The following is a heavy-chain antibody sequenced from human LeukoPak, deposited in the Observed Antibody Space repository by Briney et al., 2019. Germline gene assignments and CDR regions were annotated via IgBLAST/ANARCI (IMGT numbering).Heavy chain of an antibody. CDR2: IYYSGST. Sequence: SQTLSLTCTVSGGSISSGGYYWSWIRQHPGKGLEWIGYIYYSGSTYYNPSLKSRVTISVDTSKNQFSLKLSSVTAADTAVYYCATTIRFLEWSDWFDPWGQGTLVTVSS. CDR3: ATTIRFLEWSDWFDP. CDR1: GGSISSGGYY. V-gene: IGHV4-31*03. D-gene: IGHD3-3*01. J-gene: IGHJ5*02.